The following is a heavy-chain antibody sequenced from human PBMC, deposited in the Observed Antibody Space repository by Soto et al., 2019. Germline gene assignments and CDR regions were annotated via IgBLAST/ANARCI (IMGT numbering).Heavy chain of an antibody. CDR2: INAGNGNT. CDR1: GYTFTSYA. CDR3: ARGSAYYQYNWFDP. V-gene: IGHV1-3*01. Sequence: ASVKVSCKASGYTFTSYAMHWVRQAPGQRLEWMGWINAGNGNTKYSQKFQGRVTITRDTSASTAYMELSSLRSEDTAVYYCARGSAYYQYNWFDPWGQGNLVTVSS. D-gene: IGHD3-10*01. J-gene: IGHJ5*02.